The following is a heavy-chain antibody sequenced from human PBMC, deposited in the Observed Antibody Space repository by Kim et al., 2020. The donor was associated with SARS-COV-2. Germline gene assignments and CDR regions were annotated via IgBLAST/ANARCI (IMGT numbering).Heavy chain of an antibody. CDR1: GGSFSGYY. Sequence: SETLSLTCAVYGGSFSGYYWSWIRQPPGKGLEWIGEINHSGSTNYNPSLKSRVTISVDTSKNQFSLKLSSVTAADTAVYYCARTGYCSGGSCKPYYYYYGMDVWGQGTTVTVSS. D-gene: IGHD2-15*01. J-gene: IGHJ6*02. CDR2: INHSGST. CDR3: ARTGYCSGGSCKPYYYYYGMDV. V-gene: IGHV4-34*01.